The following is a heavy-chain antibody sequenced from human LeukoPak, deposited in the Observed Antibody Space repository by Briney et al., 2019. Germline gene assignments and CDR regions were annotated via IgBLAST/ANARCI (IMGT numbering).Heavy chain of an antibody. D-gene: IGHD2-21*01. Sequence: GGSLRLSCAASGFTFSSYAMHWVRQAPGKGLEWVAVISYDGSNKYYADSVKGRFTISRDNSKNTLYLQMNSLRAEDTAVYYCAREPGGAHFDYWGQGTLVTVSS. CDR2: ISYDGSNK. J-gene: IGHJ4*02. CDR1: GFTFSSYA. CDR3: AREPGGAHFDY. V-gene: IGHV3-30-3*01.